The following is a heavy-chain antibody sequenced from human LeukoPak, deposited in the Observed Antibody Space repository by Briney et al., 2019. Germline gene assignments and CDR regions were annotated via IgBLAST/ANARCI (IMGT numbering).Heavy chain of an antibody. J-gene: IGHJ6*02. CDR1: GGSISSSSYY. Sequence: SEALSLTCTVSGGSISSSSYYWGWIRQPPGKGLEWIGSIYYSGSAYYNPSLKSRVTISVDTSKNQFSLKLSSVTAADTAVYYCASEYGSGSPYYYYGMDVWGQGTTATVSS. V-gene: IGHV4-39*01. D-gene: IGHD3-10*01. CDR3: ASEYGSGSPYYYYGMDV. CDR2: IYYSGSA.